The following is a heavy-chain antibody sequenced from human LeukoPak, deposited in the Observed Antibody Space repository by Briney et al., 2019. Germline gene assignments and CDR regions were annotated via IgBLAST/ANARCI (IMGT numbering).Heavy chain of an antibody. CDR1: GFTFSSYA. J-gene: IGHJ4*02. Sequence: GGSLRLSCAASGFTFSSYAMSWVRQAPGKGLEWVSAISGSGGSTYYADSVKGWFTISRDNSKNTLYLQMNSLRAEDTAVYYCAKGLVGYYDSSGYYPDYWGQGTLVTVSS. CDR2: ISGSGGST. D-gene: IGHD3-22*01. CDR3: AKGLVGYYDSSGYYPDY. V-gene: IGHV3-23*01.